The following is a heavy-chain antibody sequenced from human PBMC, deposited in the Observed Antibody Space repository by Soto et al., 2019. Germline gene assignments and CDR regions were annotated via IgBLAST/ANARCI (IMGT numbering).Heavy chain of an antibody. CDR2: IYYSGST. J-gene: IGHJ3*02. Sequence: SETLSLTCTVSGGSISSSSYYWGWIRQPPGKGLEWIGSIYYSGSTYYNPSLKSRVTISVDTSKNQFSLKLSSVTAADTAVYYCARDPQLTGDRRGAFDIWGQGTMVTVSS. CDR1: GGSISSSSYY. CDR3: ARDPQLTGDRRGAFDI. D-gene: IGHD7-27*01. V-gene: IGHV4-39*07.